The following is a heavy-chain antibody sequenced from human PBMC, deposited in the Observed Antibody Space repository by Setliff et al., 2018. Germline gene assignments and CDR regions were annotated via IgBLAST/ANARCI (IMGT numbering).Heavy chain of an antibody. D-gene: IGHD1-26*01. CDR1: GGSLNSGSYY. CDR3: ARDNTILGATGH. J-gene: IGHJ4*02. V-gene: IGHV4-61*02. Sequence: PSETLSLTCAVAGGSLNSGSYYWSWIRQSTERGLEWLGRLHTSGSTPYNPALNSRVTISVGTSTNQFSLRLTSLTAADTAVYFCARDNTILGATGHWGQGTLVTVSS. CDR2: LHTSGST.